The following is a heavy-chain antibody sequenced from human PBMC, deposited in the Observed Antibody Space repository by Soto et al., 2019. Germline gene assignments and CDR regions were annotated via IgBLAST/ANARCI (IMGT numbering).Heavy chain of an antibody. D-gene: IGHD2-21*02. CDR2: IKEDGSEQ. CDR3: AKARCYTTDCYGPDS. CDR1: GFTFSTYW. V-gene: IGHV3-7*05. Sequence: PGGSLRLSCAASGFTFSTYWMNWVRQAPGKGLEWVTNIKEDGSEQYYVDSVKGRFTISRDNPKNSLYLQMNSLRAEDTAMYYCAKARCYTTDCYGPDSWGQGTLVTVPQ. J-gene: IGHJ5*01.